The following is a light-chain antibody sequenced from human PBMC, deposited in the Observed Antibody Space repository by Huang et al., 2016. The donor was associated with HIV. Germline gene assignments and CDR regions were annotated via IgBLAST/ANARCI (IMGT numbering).Light chain of an antibody. J-gene: IGKJ1*01. CDR1: QRLLHSNGYNY. CDR2: WGS. V-gene: IGKV2-28*01. Sequence: DIVMTQSPLSLPVSPGEPASISCRSSQRLLHSNGYNYLDWYLQKPGQSPKLMIYWGSNRASGVPDRFNGSGSGTDFTLKISRVEAADVGVYYCMQALQTPRTFGQGTKVEIK. CDR3: MQALQTPRT.